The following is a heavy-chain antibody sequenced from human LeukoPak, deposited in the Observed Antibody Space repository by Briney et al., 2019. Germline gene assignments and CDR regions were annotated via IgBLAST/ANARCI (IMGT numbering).Heavy chain of an antibody. D-gene: IGHD6-19*01. J-gene: IGHJ4*02. Sequence: GASAKVSCKASGGTFSSYAISWVRQAPGQGLEWMGGIIPMYGTANYAQKFQGRVTITADESTSTAHMELSSLRSEDTAVYYCARDFGSKGIAVADYYFDYWGQGTLVTVSS. CDR2: IIPMYGTA. V-gene: IGHV1-69*13. CDR1: GGTFSSYA. CDR3: ARDFGSKGIAVADYYFDY.